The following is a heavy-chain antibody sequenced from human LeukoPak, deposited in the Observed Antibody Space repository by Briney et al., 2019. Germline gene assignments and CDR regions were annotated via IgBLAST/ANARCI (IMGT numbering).Heavy chain of an antibody. V-gene: IGHV3-53*01. CDR1: GFSVSNNY. CDR3: ARGGYCSGGSCYLAD. Sequence: GGSLRLSCAASGFSVSNNYLSWVRQAPGKGREWVAVFYTGGSIYHADSVKGRFTISRDNSKNTLLLQMNSLRPEDTAMYYCARGGYCSGGSCYLADWGQGTLVTVSA. J-gene: IGHJ4*02. D-gene: IGHD2-15*01. CDR2: FYTGGSI.